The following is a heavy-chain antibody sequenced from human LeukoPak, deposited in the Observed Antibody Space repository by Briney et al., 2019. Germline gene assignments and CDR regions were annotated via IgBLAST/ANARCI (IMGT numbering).Heavy chain of an antibody. V-gene: IGHV6-1*01. D-gene: IGHD4-23*01. J-gene: IGHJ4*02. CDR3: ARVPYGGNSWSANRGPFDY. CDR2: TYYRSKWYN. CDR1: GDSVSSNSAA. Sequence: SSQTLSLTCAISGDSVSSNSAAWNWIRQSPSRGLEWLGRTYYRSKWYNDYAVSVKSRITINPDTSKNQFSLQLNSVTPEDTAVYYCARVPYGGNSWSANRGPFDYWGQGTLVTVSS.